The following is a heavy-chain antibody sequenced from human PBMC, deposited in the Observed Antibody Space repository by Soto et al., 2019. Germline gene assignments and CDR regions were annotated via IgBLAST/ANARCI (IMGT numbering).Heavy chain of an antibody. CDR1: GFTFSRYG. V-gene: IGHV3-21*06. D-gene: IGHD2-2*01. J-gene: IGHJ5*01. CDR3: ARDPSEGRVGNWFES. Sequence: EVQLVESGGGLVKPGGSLRLSCAASGFTFSRYGMNWLRQAPGKGPEWVAPISSSTSYVYYADSVKGPFSTSRDNAKNILYLEMYALRAEDTAVYYCARDPSEGRVGNWFESWGQGTLVTVST. CDR2: ISSSTSYV.